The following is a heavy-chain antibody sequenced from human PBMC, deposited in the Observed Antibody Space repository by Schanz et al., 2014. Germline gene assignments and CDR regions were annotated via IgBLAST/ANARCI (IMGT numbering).Heavy chain of an antibody. CDR1: GFTLTSYA. CDR3: AKDGVPSPWVCFGGYCYSGGADY. CDR2: ISGSGGST. V-gene: IGHV3-23*04. J-gene: IGHJ4*02. D-gene: IGHD2-21*02. Sequence: EVQVVESGGGLVQPGGSLRLSCEASGFTLTSYALTWVRQAPGKGLEWVAGISGSGGSTDYADSVKGRFTISRDTSGNTLYLQMNSLTGEDTAVYYCAKDGVPSPWVCFGGYCYSGGADYWGQGTLVTVSS.